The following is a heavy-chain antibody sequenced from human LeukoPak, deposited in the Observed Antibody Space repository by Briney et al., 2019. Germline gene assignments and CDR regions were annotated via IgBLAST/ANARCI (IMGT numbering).Heavy chain of an antibody. J-gene: IGHJ4*02. CDR1: GGSISSGSYY. Sequence: SETLSLTCTVSGGSISSGSYYWSWIRQPAGKGREGIGRIYTSGSTNHSPSLKSRVTISVDTSKNQFSLKPCSVTAADTSEYYCARQRGIAASPDYWGQGTLVTVPS. CDR2: IYTSGST. D-gene: IGHD6-13*01. CDR3: ARQRGIAASPDY. V-gene: IGHV4-61*02.